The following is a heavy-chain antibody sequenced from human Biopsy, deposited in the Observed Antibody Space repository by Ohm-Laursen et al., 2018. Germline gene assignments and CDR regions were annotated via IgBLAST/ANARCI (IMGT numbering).Heavy chain of an antibody. V-gene: IGHV1-2*02. D-gene: IGHD3-22*01. CDR3: TRGGYYYDSLAYYYWFDP. Sequence: ASVKVSCKASGYTFTSYHVHWVRQAPGQGLEWMGWISAKTGDTNYAQKFQGRVTMTRDTPISTAYVDLSSLRSDDTAVYYCTRGGYYYDSLAYYYWFDPWGQGTLVTVSS. CDR2: ISAKTGDT. J-gene: IGHJ5*02. CDR1: GYTFTSYH.